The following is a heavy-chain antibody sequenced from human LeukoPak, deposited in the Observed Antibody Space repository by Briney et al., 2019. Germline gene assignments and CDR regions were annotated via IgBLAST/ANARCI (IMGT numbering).Heavy chain of an antibody. CDR1: GYTFTGYY. J-gene: IGHJ4*02. CDR3: ARGGRVFWSGYFYYFDY. CDR2: INPKSGGT. Sequence: ASVKVSCKASGYTFTGYYMHWVRQAPGQGLEWMGRINPKSGGTNYAQKFQGRVTMTRDTSISTAYMELSRLRSDDTAVYYCARGGRVFWSGYFYYFDYWGQGTLVTVSS. V-gene: IGHV1-2*06. D-gene: IGHD3-3*01.